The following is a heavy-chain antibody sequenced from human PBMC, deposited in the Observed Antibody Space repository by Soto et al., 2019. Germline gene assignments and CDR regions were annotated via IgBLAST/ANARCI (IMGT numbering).Heavy chain of an antibody. Sequence: ASVKVSCKASGYTFTSYGISWVRQAPGQGLEWMGWISAYNGNTNCAQKLQGRVTMTTDTSTSTAYMELRSLRSDDTAVYYCARDRRHDSSGYAVRYFDYWGQGTLVTVSS. CDR2: ISAYNGNT. J-gene: IGHJ4*02. V-gene: IGHV1-18*01. CDR1: GYTFTSYG. D-gene: IGHD3-22*01. CDR3: ARDRRHDSSGYAVRYFDY.